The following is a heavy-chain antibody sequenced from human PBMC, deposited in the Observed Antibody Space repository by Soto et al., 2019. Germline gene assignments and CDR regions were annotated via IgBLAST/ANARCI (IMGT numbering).Heavy chain of an antibody. V-gene: IGHV4-28*01. CDR2: IYYSGTT. Sequence: QVQLQESGPGLVKPSDTLSLTCGVSGYSISSSNWWGWIRQPPGKGLEWIGYIYYSGTTYYNPSLKSRVTMSVDTSKNQFSLKLGSVTAVDTAVYFCARSADSSDWGARYWGQGALVTVSS. CDR3: ARSADSSDWGARY. CDR1: GYSISSSNW. D-gene: IGHD3-22*01. J-gene: IGHJ4*02.